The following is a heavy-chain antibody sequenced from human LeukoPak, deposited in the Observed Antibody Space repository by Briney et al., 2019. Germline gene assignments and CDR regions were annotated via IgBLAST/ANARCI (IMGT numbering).Heavy chain of an antibody. Sequence: GGSLRLSCAASGFTFSSYGMHWVRQAPGKGLEWVGGIWYDGSKKNYAESVKGRFTITRDNSKNTVYMQMNRLRAEDTAVYYCAKEKDSGYDYSLDYWGQGTLVTVSS. CDR3: AKEKDSGYDYSLDY. V-gene: IGHV3-33*06. J-gene: IGHJ4*02. D-gene: IGHD5-12*01. CDR1: GFTFSSYG. CDR2: IWYDGSKK.